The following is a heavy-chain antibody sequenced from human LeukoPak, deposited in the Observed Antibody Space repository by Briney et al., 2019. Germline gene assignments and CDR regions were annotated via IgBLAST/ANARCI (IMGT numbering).Heavy chain of an antibody. J-gene: IGHJ4*02. CDR2: ISWNSGSI. Sequence: GGSLRLSCAASGFTFDDYAMHWVRQAPGQGLEWVSGISWNSGSIGYADSVKGRFTNSRDNAKNSLYLQMNSLRAEDTALYYCAKDRSYYGSGSFWGQGTLVTVSS. CDR3: AKDRSYYGSGSF. D-gene: IGHD3-10*01. V-gene: IGHV3-9*01. CDR1: GFTFDDYA.